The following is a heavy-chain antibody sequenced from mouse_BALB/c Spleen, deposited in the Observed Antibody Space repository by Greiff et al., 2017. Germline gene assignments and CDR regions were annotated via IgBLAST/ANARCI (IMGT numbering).Heavy chain of an antibody. Sequence: EVKLMESGAELVKPGASVKLSCTASGFNIKDTYMHWVKQRPEQGLEWIGRIDPANGNTKYDPKFQGKATITADTSSNTAYLQLSSLTSEDTAVYYCAPSLLRAMDYWGQGTSVTVSS. D-gene: IGHD1-2*01. J-gene: IGHJ4*01. V-gene: IGHV14-3*02. CDR1: GFNIKDTY. CDR3: APSLLRAMDY. CDR2: IDPANGNT.